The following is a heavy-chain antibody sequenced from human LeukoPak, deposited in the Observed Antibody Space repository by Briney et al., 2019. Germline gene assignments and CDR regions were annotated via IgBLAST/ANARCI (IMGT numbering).Heavy chain of an antibody. Sequence: GASVKVSCKASGYTFTSFDINWVRQATGQGLEWMGWMNPNSGNTGYAQKFQGRVTMTRNTSISTAYMELSSLRSEDTAVYYCAKVIDFWNGMDVWGQGTTVTVSS. D-gene: IGHD3-3*01. CDR1: GYTFTSFD. CDR2: MNPNSGNT. J-gene: IGHJ6*02. V-gene: IGHV1-8*01. CDR3: AKVIDFWNGMDV.